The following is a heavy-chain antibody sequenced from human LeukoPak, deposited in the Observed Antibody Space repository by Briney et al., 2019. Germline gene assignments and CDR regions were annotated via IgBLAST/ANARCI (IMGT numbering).Heavy chain of an antibody. V-gene: IGHV4-39*07. CDR3: AREWGSSWYPNWFDP. CDR2: IYYSGST. CDR1: GGSISSSSYY. D-gene: IGHD6-13*01. Sequence: PSETLSLTCTVSGGSISSSSYYWGWIRQPPGKGLEWIGSIYYSGSTYYNPSLKSRVTISVDTSKNQFSLKLSSVTAADTAVYYCAREWGSSWYPNWFDPWGQGTLVTVSS. J-gene: IGHJ5*02.